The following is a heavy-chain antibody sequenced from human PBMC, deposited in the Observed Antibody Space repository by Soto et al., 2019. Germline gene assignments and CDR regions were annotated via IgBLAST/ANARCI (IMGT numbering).Heavy chain of an antibody. Sequence: SETLSLTCTVSGASISNSFYYWGWIRQPPGKGLEWIGSIHYSGSTYYNPSLNSRVTISVDTSKNQFSLKVSSVTAADTAVYYCARLKVVTETLFQHWGQGTLVTVSS. V-gene: IGHV4-39*01. CDR2: IHYSGST. D-gene: IGHD3-22*01. CDR1: GASISNSFYY. CDR3: ARLKVVTETLFQH. J-gene: IGHJ1*01.